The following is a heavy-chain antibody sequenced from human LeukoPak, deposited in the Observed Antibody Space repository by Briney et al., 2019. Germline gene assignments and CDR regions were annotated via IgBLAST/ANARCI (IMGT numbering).Heavy chain of an antibody. Sequence: PGGSLRLSCAASGFTFSRHGMHWVRQAPGKGLEWVAVIWYDGSNKYYADSVKGRFTISRDSSKNTLYLQMNSQRAEDTAVYYCARDAYGDYYFDYWGQGTLVTVSS. J-gene: IGHJ4*02. CDR2: IWYDGSNK. CDR3: ARDAYGDYYFDY. D-gene: IGHD4-17*01. CDR1: GFTFSRHG. V-gene: IGHV3-33*01.